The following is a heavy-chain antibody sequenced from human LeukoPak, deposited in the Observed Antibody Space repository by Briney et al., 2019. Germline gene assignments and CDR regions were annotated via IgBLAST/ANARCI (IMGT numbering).Heavy chain of an antibody. V-gene: IGHV3-11*05. D-gene: IGHD3-9*01. Sequence: GGSLRLSCAASGFTFSDYYMSWIRQAAGKGLEWVSYISSSSSYTNYADSVKGRFTISRDNAKNALYLQMNSLRTEDTVVYYCARDPGVLRDFDWPAGLDYWGQGTLVTVSS. CDR3: ARDPGVLRDFDWPAGLDY. J-gene: IGHJ4*02. CDR2: ISSSSSYT. CDR1: GFTFSDYY.